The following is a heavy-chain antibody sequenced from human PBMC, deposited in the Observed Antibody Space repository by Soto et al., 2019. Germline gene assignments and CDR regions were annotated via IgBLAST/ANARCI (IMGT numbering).Heavy chain of an antibody. V-gene: IGHV4-34*01. CDR3: ARDPYIVVVPAAMFRLDYYYYGMHV. J-gene: IGHJ6*02. CDR2: INHSGST. CDR1: GGSFSGYY. D-gene: IGHD2-2*01. Sequence: TSETPSLTCAVYGGSFSGYYWSWIRQPPGKGLEWIGEINHSGSTNYNPSLKSRITINPDTSKNQFSLQLNSVTPEDTAVYYCARDPYIVVVPAAMFRLDYYYYGMHVWGQGTTVTVSS.